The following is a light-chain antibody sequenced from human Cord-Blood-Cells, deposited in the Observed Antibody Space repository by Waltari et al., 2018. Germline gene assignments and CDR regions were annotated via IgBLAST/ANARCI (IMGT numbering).Light chain of an antibody. CDR2: EGS. CDR1: SSDGGSYNL. CDR3: CSYAGSSTLV. J-gene: IGLJ3*02. V-gene: IGLV2-23*01. Sequence: QSALTQPAPVSGSPGQSITISCTGTSSDGGSYNLVSWYQQHPGKAPKRMIYEGSKRPSGVSNRFSGSKSGNTASLTISGLQAEDEADYYCCSYAGSSTLVFGGGTKLTVL.